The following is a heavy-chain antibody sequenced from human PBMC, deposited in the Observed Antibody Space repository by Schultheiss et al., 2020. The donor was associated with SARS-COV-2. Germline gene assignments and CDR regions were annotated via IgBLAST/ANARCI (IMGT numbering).Heavy chain of an antibody. J-gene: IGHJ4*02. CDR2: INHSGST. Sequence: SETLSLTCAVSGGSISSSNWWSWVRQPPGKGLEWIGEINHSGSTNYNPSLKSRVTISVDTSKNQFSLKLSSVTAADTAVYYCARGAGATTPRFDYWGQGTLVTVSS. V-gene: IGHV4-4*02. CDR3: ARGAGATTPRFDY. CDR1: GGSISSSNW. D-gene: IGHD1-26*01.